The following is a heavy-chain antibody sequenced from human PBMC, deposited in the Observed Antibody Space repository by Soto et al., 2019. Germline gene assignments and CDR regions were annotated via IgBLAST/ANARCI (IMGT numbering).Heavy chain of an antibody. D-gene: IGHD2-15*01. CDR1: GFTFRTYT. V-gene: IGHV3-21*01. Sequence: GGSLRLSCVASGFTFRTYTMSWVRQAPGKGLEWVSGIRGFSPYTFYAESVKGRFTISRDNAKNSLYLQMNSLGDEDTAVYYCARDRGYDAHDYYYNAMDVWGQGTTVTVSS. J-gene: IGHJ6*02. CDR3: ARDRGYDAHDYYYNAMDV. CDR2: IRGFSPYT.